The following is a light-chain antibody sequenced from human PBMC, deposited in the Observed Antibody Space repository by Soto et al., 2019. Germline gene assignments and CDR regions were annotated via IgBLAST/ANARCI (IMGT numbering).Light chain of an antibody. Sequence: DIQMTQSPSSLSSSVGDRVTITCRSIQSISTYLHWYHQKPGTAPKRLIYATSNLQSGVPSRFSGSGSGTDFTHTISSLQPEDFATYYYQKAYSTPRTFGQGTKVEIK. J-gene: IGKJ1*01. CDR1: QSISTY. CDR3: QKAYSTPRT. V-gene: IGKV1-39*01. CDR2: ATS.